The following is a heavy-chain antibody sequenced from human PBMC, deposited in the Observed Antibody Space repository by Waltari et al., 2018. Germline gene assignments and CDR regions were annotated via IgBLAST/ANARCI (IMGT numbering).Heavy chain of an antibody. CDR2: IWSAGTVK. CDR3: AGGAKGQLGNWLDH. CDR1: GFSFSIDG. V-gene: IGHV3-33*01. Sequence: QVQMVESGGGVVQPGSSLRLSCSTSGFSFSIDGVHWVGQAPGKGMQWVAAIWSAGTVKFYSDLERGRVTISTDKSNNIVYLQMDNLRGEDTARYYGAGGAKGQLGNWLDHWGQGTRVTVSS. J-gene: IGHJ5*02. D-gene: IGHD6-6*01.